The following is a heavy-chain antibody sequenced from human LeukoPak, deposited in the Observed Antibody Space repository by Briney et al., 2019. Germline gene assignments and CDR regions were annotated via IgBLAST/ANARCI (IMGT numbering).Heavy chain of an antibody. CDR2: IYNSGST. Sequence: PPETLSLPCTVSGGSTSIYYWSWTRNPPGKGLGGIGYIYNSGSTNYNPSLKSRVTISVDTSKNQFSLKLTSVTAADTAVYYCARERFRTHRYFDYWGQGTLVTVSS. V-gene: IGHV4-59*01. CDR1: GGSTSIYY. D-gene: IGHD4-17*01. CDR3: ARERFRTHRYFDY. J-gene: IGHJ4*02.